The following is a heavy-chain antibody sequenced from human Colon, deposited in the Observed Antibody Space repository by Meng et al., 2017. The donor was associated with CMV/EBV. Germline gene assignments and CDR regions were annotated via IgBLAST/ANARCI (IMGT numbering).Heavy chain of an antibody. V-gene: IGHV1-2*02. J-gene: IGHJ4*02. Sequence: ASVKVSCKASGYTFTGYHIHWVRQAPGRGLEWVGWINPKNGDTDYAQKFQGRVTMTRGTSISTAYMEVSSLTSDDTAVYFCARDYGSSIIGEAYWGQGTLVTVSS. CDR2: INPKNGDT. CDR1: GYTFTGYH. D-gene: IGHD2-2*01. CDR3: ARDYGSSIIGEAY.